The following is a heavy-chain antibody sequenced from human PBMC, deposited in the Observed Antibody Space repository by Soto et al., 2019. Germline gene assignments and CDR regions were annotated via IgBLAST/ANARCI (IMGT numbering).Heavy chain of an antibody. D-gene: IGHD3-16*01. CDR3: VGRWG. CDR1: EFTVSNNY. J-gene: IGHJ3*01. V-gene: IGHV3-66*01. Sequence: EVQLVESGGGLVQPGGSLRLSCAASEFTVSNNYMSWVRQAPGKGLEWVSLIYSDGSTDYADSVKGRFTISRDNSKNTLNLQMNSLRVEDKAMYYCVGRWGWGKGTLVTVSS. CDR2: IYSDGST.